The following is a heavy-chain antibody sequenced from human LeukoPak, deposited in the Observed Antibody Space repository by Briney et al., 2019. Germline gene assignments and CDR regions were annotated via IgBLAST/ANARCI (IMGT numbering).Heavy chain of an antibody. CDR1: GFTFSSYS. J-gene: IGHJ4*02. CDR2: ISSSSSYI. D-gene: IGHD3-22*01. CDR3: ARDRSSGSPYYFDY. V-gene: IGHV3-21*01. Sequence: GGSLRLSCAASGFTFSSYSMNWVRQAPGKGLEWVSSISSSSSYIYYADSVKGRFTISRDNAKNSLYLQMNSLRAEDTAVYYCARDRSSGSPYYFDYWAREPWSPSPQ.